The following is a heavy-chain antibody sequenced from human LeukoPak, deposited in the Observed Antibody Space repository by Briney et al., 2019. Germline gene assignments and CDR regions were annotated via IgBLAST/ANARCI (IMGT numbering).Heavy chain of an antibody. CDR1: GFTFSSYA. V-gene: IGHV3-23*01. Sequence: GGSLRLSCAASGFTFSSYAMTWVRQAPGKGLEWVSATSASGGSTYYADSVKGRFTLSRDTPKSTLYLQMNSLRAEDTAVYYCAKGSTMLRGVIDYWGQGTLVTVSS. CDR3: AKGSTMLRGVIDY. J-gene: IGHJ4*02. CDR2: TSASGGST. D-gene: IGHD3-10*01.